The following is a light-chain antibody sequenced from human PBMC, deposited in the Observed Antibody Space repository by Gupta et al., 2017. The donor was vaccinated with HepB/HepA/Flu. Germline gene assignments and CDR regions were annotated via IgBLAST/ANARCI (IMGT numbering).Light chain of an antibody. J-gene: IGKJ1*01. V-gene: IGKV1-39*01. Sequence: DIQMTQSPSSLSASVGDRVTITGRASQSINNFLNWYQQKLGKAPKLLIYAASSWQSGVPSRFSGSGSGTDFTLTISSRQPEDLATSYGQHGYNTPWTFDKGTKVEIK. CDR3: QHGYNTPWT. CDR2: AAS. CDR1: QSINNF.